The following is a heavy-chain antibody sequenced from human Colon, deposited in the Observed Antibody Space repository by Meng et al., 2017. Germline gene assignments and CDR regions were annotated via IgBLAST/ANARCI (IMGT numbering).Heavy chain of an antibody. V-gene: IGHV1-8*01. CDR3: ARGPMVSQYFHH. Sequence: ASVKVSCKASGYTFTSYDINWVRQATGQGLEWMGWMNPNSGNTGYAQKFQGRVTMTRNTSISTAYMELSSLRSEDTAVYYCARGPMVSQYFHHWGQGILVTVSS. CDR2: MNPNSGNT. J-gene: IGHJ1*01. CDR1: GYTFTSYD. D-gene: IGHD2-8*01.